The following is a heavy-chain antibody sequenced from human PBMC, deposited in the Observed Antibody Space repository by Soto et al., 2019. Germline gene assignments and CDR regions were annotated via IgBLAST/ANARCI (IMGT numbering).Heavy chain of an antibody. J-gene: IGHJ5*02. CDR3: ARHIKIRMDIVVVPALLDNWFDP. Sequence: PSETLSLTCTVSGGSISSSSYYWGWIRQPPGKGLEWIGRIYYSGSTYYNPSLKSRVTISVDTSKNQFSLKLSSVTAADTAVYYCARHIKIRMDIVVVPALLDNWFDPWGQGTLVTVSS. D-gene: IGHD2-2*03. CDR2: IYYSGST. CDR1: GGSISSSSYY. V-gene: IGHV4-39*01.